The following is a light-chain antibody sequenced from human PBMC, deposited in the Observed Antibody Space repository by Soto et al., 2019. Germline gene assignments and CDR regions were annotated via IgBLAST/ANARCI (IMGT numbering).Light chain of an antibody. CDR1: SSNTGAGYD. CDR2: ANT. J-gene: IGLJ3*02. CDR3: QSYDSSLTVWV. Sequence: QSVLTQPPSVSGAPGPRVTISCTGSSSNTGAGYDVHWYQQLPGTVPKLLIYANTNRPSGVPDRFSGSKSGTSASLAITGLQAEDEADYYCQSYDSSLTVWVFGGGTKLTVL. V-gene: IGLV1-40*01.